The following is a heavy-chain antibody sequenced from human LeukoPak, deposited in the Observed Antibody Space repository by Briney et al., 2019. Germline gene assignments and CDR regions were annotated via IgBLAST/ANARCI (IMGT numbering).Heavy chain of an antibody. Sequence: GGSLRLSCAASGFTFSSYAMSWVRQAPGKGLEWVSAISGSGGSTYYADSVKGRFTISGDNSKNTLYLQMNSLRAEDTAVYYCAKDGARGYCSSTSCYLHYMDVWGKGTTVTVSS. CDR2: ISGSGGST. V-gene: IGHV3-23*01. CDR3: AKDGARGYCSSTSCYLHYMDV. J-gene: IGHJ6*03. D-gene: IGHD2-2*01. CDR1: GFTFSSYA.